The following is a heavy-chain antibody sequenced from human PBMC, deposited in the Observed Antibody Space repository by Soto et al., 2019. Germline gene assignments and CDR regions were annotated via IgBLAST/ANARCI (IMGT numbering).Heavy chain of an antibody. V-gene: IGHV1-18*04. CDR2: ISAYNGNT. D-gene: IGHD2-2*01. CDR1: GYTFTSYG. CDR3: ARDYCSSTSCFFDY. J-gene: IGHJ4*02. Sequence: GASVKVSCKASGYTFTSYGISWVRQAPGQGLEWMGWISAYNGNTNYAQKLQGRVTMTTDTSTSTAYMELRSLRSDDTAVYYCARDYCSSTSCFFDYWGQGTLVTVSS.